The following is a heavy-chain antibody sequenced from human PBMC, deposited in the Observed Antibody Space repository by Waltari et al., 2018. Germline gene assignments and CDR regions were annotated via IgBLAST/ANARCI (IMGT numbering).Heavy chain of an antibody. V-gene: IGHV3-53*01. D-gene: IGHD6-13*01. Sequence: EVHLVESGGGLVHPGDSVRLSCAASGVIVSHNYMSWVRQPPGKGLEWVSVIYRGGETYYADSVKGRFTISRDNSKNTLDLQMNNVRAEDTAVYYCTSDHGLSWPLDWGQGTMVTVSS. J-gene: IGHJ4*02. CDR3: TSDHGLSWPLD. CDR2: IYRGGET. CDR1: GVIVSHNY.